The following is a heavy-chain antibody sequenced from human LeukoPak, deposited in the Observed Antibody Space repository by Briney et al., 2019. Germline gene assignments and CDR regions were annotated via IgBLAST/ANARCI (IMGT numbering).Heavy chain of an antibody. Sequence: GGSLRLSCAASGFTFRSYGMHWVRQAPGKGLEWVAVIWYNGRNKYYAGSVKGRFTISRDNSKNTLSLQMNSLRVEDTAIYYCAKDIQLSTWGLGTMVTVSS. D-gene: IGHD5-24*01. J-gene: IGHJ3*01. CDR2: IWYNGRNK. CDR1: GFTFRSYG. V-gene: IGHV3-33*03. CDR3: AKDIQLST.